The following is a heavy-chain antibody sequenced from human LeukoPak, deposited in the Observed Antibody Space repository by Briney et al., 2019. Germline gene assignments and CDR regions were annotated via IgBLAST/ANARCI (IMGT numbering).Heavy chain of an antibody. Sequence: GESLRISCKSSGYGFISYWIGWVRQMPGEGPEWMGTIYPGDSSTRYSPSFQGEVTISVDKSIDTAYLQWSSLKASDTAIYYCARRGYCSDNSCYYYDSWGQGTLVTVSS. V-gene: IGHV5-51*01. D-gene: IGHD2-15*01. CDR1: GYGFISYW. J-gene: IGHJ4*02. CDR2: IYPGDSST. CDR3: ARRGYCSDNSCYYYDS.